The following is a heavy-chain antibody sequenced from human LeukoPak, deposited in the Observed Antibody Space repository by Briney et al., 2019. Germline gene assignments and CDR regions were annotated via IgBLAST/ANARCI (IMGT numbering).Heavy chain of an antibody. J-gene: IGHJ4*02. Sequence: PSGTLSLTCTVSGGSISSSSYYWGWIRQPPGKGLDYVVSIYYSGSTYYNPSLKSRVTISLDTSKNQFSLKLSSVTAADTAVYYCARGYYDSGTYYSGIDYWGQGTLVTVSS. CDR1: GGSISSSSYY. CDR2: IYYSGST. D-gene: IGHD3-22*01. CDR3: ARGYYDSGTYYSGIDY. V-gene: IGHV4-39*01.